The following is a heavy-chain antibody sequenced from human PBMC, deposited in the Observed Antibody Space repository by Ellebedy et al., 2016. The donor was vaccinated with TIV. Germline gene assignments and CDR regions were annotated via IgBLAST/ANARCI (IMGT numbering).Heavy chain of an antibody. J-gene: IGHJ3*02. CDR2: MNPNSGNT. CDR3: ARGNIGYLDAFDI. CDR1: GYTFTSYD. Sequence: ASVKVSCXASGYTFTSYDINWVRQATGQGLEWMGWMNPNSGNTGYSQKFQGRVTITRDTSASTAYMELSSLRSEDTAVYYCARGNIGYLDAFDIWGQGTMVTVSS. V-gene: IGHV1-8*01. D-gene: IGHD5-12*01.